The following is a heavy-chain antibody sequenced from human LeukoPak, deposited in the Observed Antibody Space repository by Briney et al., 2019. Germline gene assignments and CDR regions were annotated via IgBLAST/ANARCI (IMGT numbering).Heavy chain of an antibody. Sequence: GGSLRLSCAASGFTFSGSAMHWVRQASGKGLEWVGRIRSKANSYATAYAASVKGRFAISRDDSKNTAYLQMNSLKTEDTAVYYCTSWVYYDSKDYLDYWGQGTLVTVSS. CDR3: TSWVYYDSKDYLDY. D-gene: IGHD3-22*01. CDR2: IRSKANSYAT. CDR1: GFTFSGSA. J-gene: IGHJ4*02. V-gene: IGHV3-73*01.